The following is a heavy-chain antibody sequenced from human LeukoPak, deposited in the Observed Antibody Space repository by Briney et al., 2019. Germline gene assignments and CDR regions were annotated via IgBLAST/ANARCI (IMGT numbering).Heavy chain of an antibody. V-gene: IGHV3-7*01. Sequence: GGSLRLSCVASGFIFSNYWMSWVRQVPGKGLEWVANMKQDGREKYLVDSVKGRFTISRDNAKNSLYLQMNSLRAEDTAVYYCARDLNGGIDYWGQGTLVTVSS. CDR2: MKQDGREK. CDR1: GFIFSNYW. CDR3: ARDLNGGIDY. D-gene: IGHD2-15*01. J-gene: IGHJ4*02.